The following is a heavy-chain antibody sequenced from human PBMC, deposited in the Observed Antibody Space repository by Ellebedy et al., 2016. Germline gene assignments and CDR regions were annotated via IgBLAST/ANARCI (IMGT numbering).Heavy chain of an antibody. CDR1: GGSVSSDF. Sequence: SETLSLTCNVSGGSVSSDFWNWIRRPPGKGLEWIGFVFHTGATYFNPSLKSRLTMSVDTSKSQFSLRLTSVTAAETAVYYCAKWNAGWNAFDVWGQGTVVTVSS. J-gene: IGHJ3*01. V-gene: IGHV4-59*02. CDR3: AKWNAGWNAFDV. D-gene: IGHD1-1*01. CDR2: VFHTGAT.